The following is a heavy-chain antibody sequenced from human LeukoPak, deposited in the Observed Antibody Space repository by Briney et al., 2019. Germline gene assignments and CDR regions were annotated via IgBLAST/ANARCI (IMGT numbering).Heavy chain of an antibody. J-gene: IGHJ6*03. Sequence: SGGSLRPSCAASGFTLSSYAMSWVRQAPGKGLEWVSGISVGGGNTYYADSVKGRFTISRDSSKNTLYLQINSLRAEDTAVYYCAKESAGGSSYYYYYYYYMDVWGKGTTVTVSS. V-gene: IGHV3-23*01. CDR3: AKESAGGSSYYYYYYYYMDV. CDR2: ISVGGGNT. CDR1: GFTLSSYA. D-gene: IGHD6-13*01.